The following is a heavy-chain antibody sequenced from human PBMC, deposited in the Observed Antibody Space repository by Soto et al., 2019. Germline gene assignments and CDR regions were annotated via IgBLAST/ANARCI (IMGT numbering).Heavy chain of an antibody. V-gene: IGHV1-58*01. CDR2: IVVGSGNT. CDR1: GFTFTSSA. D-gene: IGHD3-9*01. J-gene: IGHJ4*02. Sequence: VKVSCKASGFTFTSSAVQWVRQARGQRLEWIGWIVVGSGNTNYAQKFQERVTITRDMSTSTAYMELSSLRSEDTAVYYCAADFDWLSPSFFDYWGQGTLVTVSS. CDR3: AADFDWLSPSFFDY.